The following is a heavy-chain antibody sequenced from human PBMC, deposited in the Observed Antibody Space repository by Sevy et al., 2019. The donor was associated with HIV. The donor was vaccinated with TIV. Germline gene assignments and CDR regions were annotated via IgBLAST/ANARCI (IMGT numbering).Heavy chain of an antibody. Sequence: ASVKVSCKASGYTFSDSGYYVHWVRQAPGQGLEWMGWINPKSGATNYAQKFQGRVTMTRDTSVSTANMELIRLTSDGTAVYYCARESYDFWTGPVDYDYGMDVWGQGTTVTVSS. CDR2: INPKSGAT. CDR1: GYTFSDSGYY. D-gene: IGHD3-3*01. CDR3: ARESYDFWTGPVDYDYGMDV. V-gene: IGHV1-2*02. J-gene: IGHJ6*02.